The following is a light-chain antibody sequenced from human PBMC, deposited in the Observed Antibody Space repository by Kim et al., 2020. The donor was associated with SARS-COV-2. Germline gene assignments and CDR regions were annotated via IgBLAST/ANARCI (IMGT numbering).Light chain of an antibody. Sequence: ELTQPPSASVTPGQRVTISCSGSSSHIGSNYVYWYQQLPGTAPKLLISRNNQRPSGVPDRFSGSKSGTSASLAISGLRSEDEADYYCAAWDDSLSGPKVFGGGTQLTVL. V-gene: IGLV1-47*01. J-gene: IGLJ3*02. CDR3: AAWDDSLSGPKV. CDR2: RNN. CDR1: SSHIGSNY.